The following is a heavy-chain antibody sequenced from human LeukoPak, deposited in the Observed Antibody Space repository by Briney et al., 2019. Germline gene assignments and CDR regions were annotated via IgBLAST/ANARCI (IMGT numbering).Heavy chain of an antibody. J-gene: IGHJ3*02. CDR2: INPNSGAT. Sequence: ASVKVSCKASGYTFTDYYMHWVRQAPGQRLEWMGWINPNSGATKYAQKFQGRVTMTRDTSISTAYMELSRLTSDDTAVYYCARGEYVISGYRNDAFDIWGQGTMVIVSS. CDR1: GYTFTDYY. V-gene: IGHV1-2*02. D-gene: IGHD3-22*01. CDR3: ARGEYVISGYRNDAFDI.